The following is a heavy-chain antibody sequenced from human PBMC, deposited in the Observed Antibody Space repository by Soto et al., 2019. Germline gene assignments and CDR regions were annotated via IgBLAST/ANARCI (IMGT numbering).Heavy chain of an antibody. CDR2: IIPRFGTA. Sequence: QVHMMPSGAEVNKPGTSVSVSCKASGGAVSDYVIAGVRQAPGQGPEWMVGIIPRFGTANYAQTFLGRVTMTADKSKNTAYLELNSLPYDDTAVYYGARASLGPGYRGGKCWFDPLGQGTLVPVAS. V-gene: IGHV1-69*06. J-gene: IGHJ5*02. CDR1: GGAVSDYV. CDR3: ARASLGPGYRGGKCWFDP. D-gene: IGHD6-13*01.